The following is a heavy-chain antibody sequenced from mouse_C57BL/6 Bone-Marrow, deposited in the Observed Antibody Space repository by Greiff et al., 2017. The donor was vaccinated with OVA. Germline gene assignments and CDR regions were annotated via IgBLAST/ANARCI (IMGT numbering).Heavy chain of an antibody. CDR1: GFTFSSYG. V-gene: IGHV5-6*02. D-gene: IGHD2-3*01. CDR2: ISSGGSYT. J-gene: IGHJ1*03. CDR3: ARRDDGYYDWYFDV. Sequence: EVKLVESGGDLVKPGGSLKLSCAASGFTFSSYGMSWVRQTPDKRLEWVATISSGGSYTYYPDSVKGRFTISRDNAKNTLYLQMSSLKSEDTAMYYCARRDDGYYDWYFDVWGTGTTVTVSS.